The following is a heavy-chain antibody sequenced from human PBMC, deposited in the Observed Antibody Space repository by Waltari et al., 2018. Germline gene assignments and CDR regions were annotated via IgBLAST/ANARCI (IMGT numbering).Heavy chain of an antibody. Sequence: EVQLLESGGGLVQPGGSLRLSCAGPGITFSAYAMSWVGQAPGKGLEWVSGINDGGGRTYYADSVKGRFTISRDNSRKMLFLQMSGLRAEDTAIYYCAKETLRWFDYWGQGTLVAVSS. CDR2: INDGGGRT. CDR3: AKETLRWFDY. CDR1: GITFSAYA. V-gene: IGHV3-23*01. J-gene: IGHJ4*02. D-gene: IGHD5-12*01.